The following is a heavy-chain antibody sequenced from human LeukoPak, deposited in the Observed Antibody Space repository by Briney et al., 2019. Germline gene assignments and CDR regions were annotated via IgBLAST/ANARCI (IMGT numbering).Heavy chain of an antibody. CDR2: INPNTGGT. J-gene: IGHJ4*02. CDR1: GYTFTSNY. V-gene: IGHV1-2*02. CDR3: ARDSGDSSGYYGAPIDY. D-gene: IGHD3-22*01. Sequence: ASVKVSCTAFGYTFTSNYMHWVRQAPGQGLEWMGRINPNTGGTKYAQKFQGRVTVTADTSISTTYLELRSVSSDDTAVYYCARDSGDSSGYYGAPIDYWGQGTLVTVSS.